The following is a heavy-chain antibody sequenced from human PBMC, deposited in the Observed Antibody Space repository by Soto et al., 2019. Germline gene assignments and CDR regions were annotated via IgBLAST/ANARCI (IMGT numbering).Heavy chain of an antibody. CDR1: GYTFTSYG. J-gene: IGHJ4*02. CDR3: ARDRVVVRGVIRFDY. V-gene: IGHV1-18*01. D-gene: IGHD3-10*01. CDR2: ISAYNGNT. Sequence: GASVKVSCKASGYTFTSYGISWVRQAPGQGLEWMGWISAYNGNTNYAQKLQGRVTMTTDTSTSTAYMELRSLRSDDTAVYYCARDRVVVRGVIRFDYWGQGTLVTVSS.